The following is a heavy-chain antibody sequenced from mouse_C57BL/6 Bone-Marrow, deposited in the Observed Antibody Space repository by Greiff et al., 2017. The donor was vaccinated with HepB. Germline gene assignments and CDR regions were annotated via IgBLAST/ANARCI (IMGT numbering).Heavy chain of an antibody. CDR2: IRLKSDNYAT. D-gene: IGHD3-2*02. V-gene: IGHV6-3*01. CDR1: GFTFSNYW. CDR3: TGSDSSSPDY. J-gene: IGHJ2*01. Sequence: EVKLMESGGGLVQPGGSMKLSCVASGFTFSNYWMNWVRQSPEKGLEWVAQIRLKSDNYATNYAESVKGRFTISRDDSKSSVYLQMNNLRAEDTGIYYCTGSDSSSPDYWGQGTTLTVSS.